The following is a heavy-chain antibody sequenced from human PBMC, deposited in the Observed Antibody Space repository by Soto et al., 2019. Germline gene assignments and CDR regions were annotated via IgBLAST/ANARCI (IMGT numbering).Heavy chain of an antibody. CDR1: GYTFTGYY. CDR2: INPNSGGT. V-gene: IGHV1-2*02. J-gene: IGHJ6*02. D-gene: IGHD2-2*01. Sequence: ASVKVSCKASGYTFTGYYMHWVRQAPGQGLEWMGWINPNSGGTNYAQKFQGRVTMTRDTSISTAYMELSRLRSDDTAVYYCARDAGTHFVVVQAAQVYGMDVWGQRTTVTVSS. CDR3: ARDAGTHFVVVQAAQVYGMDV.